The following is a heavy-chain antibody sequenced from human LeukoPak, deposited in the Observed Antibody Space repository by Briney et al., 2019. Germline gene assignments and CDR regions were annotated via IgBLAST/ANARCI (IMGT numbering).Heavy chain of an antibody. Sequence: GGSLRLSCEASGFTVSSTHMVWVRQAPGKGLEWVSVTYTGGNSYYAGSVQGRFIISRDISTNTLYLQVNNLRAEDSALYYCARGGRGSAAVVAPRSFAIWGQGTMVTVSS. D-gene: IGHD3-22*01. CDR3: ARGGRGSAAVVAPRSFAI. J-gene: IGHJ3*02. CDR1: GFTVSSTH. V-gene: IGHV3-53*01. CDR2: TYTGGNS.